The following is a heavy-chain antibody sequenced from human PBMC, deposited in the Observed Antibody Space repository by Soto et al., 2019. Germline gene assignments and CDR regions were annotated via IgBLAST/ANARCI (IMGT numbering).Heavy chain of an antibody. CDR1: GYTFTSYG. CDR2: FDPEDGET. CDR3: ATPKFWSGSPWFDP. Sequence: ASVKVSCKASGYTFTSYGISWVRQAPGKGLEWMGGFDPEDGETIYAQKFQGRVTMTEDTSTDTAYMELSSLRSEDTAVYYCATPKFWSGSPWFDPWGQGTLVTVSS. D-gene: IGHD3-3*01. J-gene: IGHJ5*02. V-gene: IGHV1-24*01.